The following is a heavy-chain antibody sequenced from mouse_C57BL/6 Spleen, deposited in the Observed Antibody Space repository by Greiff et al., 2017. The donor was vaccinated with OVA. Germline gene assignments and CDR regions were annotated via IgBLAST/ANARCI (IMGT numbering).Heavy chain of an antibody. CDR1: GYTFTSYW. CDR3: ARSHDWGYFDY. J-gene: IGHJ2*01. Sequence: QVQLQQSGAELVRPGSSVKLSCKASGYTFTSYWMDWVKQRPGQGLEWIGNIYPSDSETHYNQKFKDKATLTVDKSSSTAYMQLSSLTSEDSAVYYCARSHDWGYFDYWGQGTTLTVSS. CDR2: IYPSDSET. D-gene: IGHD2-4*01. V-gene: IGHV1-61*01.